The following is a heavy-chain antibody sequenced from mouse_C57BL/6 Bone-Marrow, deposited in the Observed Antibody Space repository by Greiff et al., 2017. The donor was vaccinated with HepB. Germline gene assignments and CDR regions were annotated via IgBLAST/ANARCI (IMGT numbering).Heavy chain of an antibody. J-gene: IGHJ2*01. Sequence: VQLQQSGPELVKPGASVKISCKASGYAFSSSWMNWVKQRPGKGLEWIGRIYPGDGDTNYNGKFKGKATLTADKSSSTAYMQLSSLTSEDSAVYFCARRAYYSNPYYFDYWGQGTTLTVSS. CDR1: GYAFSSSW. V-gene: IGHV1-82*01. CDR2: IYPGDGDT. D-gene: IGHD2-5*01. CDR3: ARRAYYSNPYYFDY.